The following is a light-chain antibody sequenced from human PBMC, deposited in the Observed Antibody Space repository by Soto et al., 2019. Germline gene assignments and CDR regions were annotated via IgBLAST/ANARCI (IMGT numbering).Light chain of an antibody. CDR2: LNSDGSH. CDR1: SGHSNYA. J-gene: IGLJ7*01. Sequence: QSVLTQLPSASASLGASVKLTCTLSSGHSNYAIAWHQQQPEKGPRYLMKLNSDGSHNKGDGIPDRFSGSSSGAERYLTISSLQSEDEADYYCQAWGSGFAVFGGGTQLTVL. CDR3: QAWGSGFAV. V-gene: IGLV4-69*01.